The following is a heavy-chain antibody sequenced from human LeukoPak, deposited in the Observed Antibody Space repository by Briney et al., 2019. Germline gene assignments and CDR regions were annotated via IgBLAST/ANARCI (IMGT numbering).Heavy chain of an antibody. Sequence: SETLSLTCTVSGGSISSSSYYWGWIRQPPGKGLEWIGSIYYSGSTYYNPSLKSRVTISVDTSKNQFSLKLSSVTAADTAVYYCARHDEGLRYFDWFPDAFDIWGQGTMVTVSS. CDR3: ARHDEGLRYFDWFPDAFDI. CDR1: GGSISSSSYY. CDR2: IYYSGST. V-gene: IGHV4-39*01. J-gene: IGHJ3*02. D-gene: IGHD3-9*01.